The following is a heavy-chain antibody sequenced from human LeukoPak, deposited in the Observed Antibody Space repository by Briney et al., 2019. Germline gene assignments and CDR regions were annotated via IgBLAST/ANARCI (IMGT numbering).Heavy chain of an antibody. J-gene: IGHJ4*02. D-gene: IGHD3-22*01. V-gene: IGHV3-73*01. CDR1: GFTFSGSA. CDR2: IRSKANSYAT. Sequence: GGSLRLSCAASGFTFSGSAMHWVRQASGKGLEWVGRIRSKANSYATAYAASVKGRFTISRDDSKNTAYLQMNSLKTEDTAVYYCTRRLFGSSGCSVDYWGQGTLVTVSS. CDR3: TRRLFGSSGCSVDY.